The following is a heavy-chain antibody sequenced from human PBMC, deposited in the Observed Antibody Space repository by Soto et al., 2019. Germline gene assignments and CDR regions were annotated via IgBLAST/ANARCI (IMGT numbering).Heavy chain of an antibody. V-gene: IGHV4-59*01. CDR2: IYYSGST. Sequence: PSETLSLTCTVSGGSISSYYWSWIRQPPGKGLEWIRYIYYSGSTNYNPSLKSRVTISVDTSKNQFSLKLSSVTAADTAVYYCARVLPAGGAFDIWGQGTMVTVSS. CDR1: GGSISSYY. D-gene: IGHD3-16*01. CDR3: ARVLPAGGAFDI. J-gene: IGHJ3*02.